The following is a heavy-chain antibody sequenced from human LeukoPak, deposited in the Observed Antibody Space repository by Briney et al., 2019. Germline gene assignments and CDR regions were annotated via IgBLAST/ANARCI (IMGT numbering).Heavy chain of an antibody. D-gene: IGHD3-10*01. CDR3: ARGRPSSNGSGSYYNP. CDR1: GGSFSGYY. J-gene: IGHJ5*02. CDR2: VNYSGST. Sequence: SETLSLTCAVYGGSFSGYYWSWIRQPPGQGLEWIGEVNYSGSTKYNPSLKSRVTISVDTSKNQFSLKLTSVTAADTAVYYCARGRPSSNGSGSYYNPWGQGTLVTVSS. V-gene: IGHV4-34*01.